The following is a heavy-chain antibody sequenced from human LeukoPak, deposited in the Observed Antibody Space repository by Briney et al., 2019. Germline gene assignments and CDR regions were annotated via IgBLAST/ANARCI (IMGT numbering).Heavy chain of an antibody. V-gene: IGHV3-20*04. CDR1: GFTFDDYG. Sequence: PGGSLRLSCAASGFTFDDYGMSWVRQAPGKGLEWVSGINWNGGSTGYADSVKGRFTISRDNAENSLYLQMNSLRAEDTAVYYCAKRGDSYGTLDYWGQGTLVTVSS. CDR3: AKRGDSYGTLDY. J-gene: IGHJ4*02. CDR2: INWNGGST. D-gene: IGHD5-18*01.